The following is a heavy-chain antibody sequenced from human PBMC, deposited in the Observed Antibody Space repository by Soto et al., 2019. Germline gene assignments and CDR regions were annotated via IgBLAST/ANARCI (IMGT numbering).Heavy chain of an antibody. CDR3: ARDSLLEWELLPLLYGMDV. D-gene: IGHD1-26*01. Sequence: ASVKVSCKASGYTFTGYYMHWVRQAPGQGLEWMGWINPNSGGTNYAQKFQGRVTMTRDTSISTAYMELSRLRSDDTAVYYCARDSLLEWELLPLLYGMDVWGQGTTVTVSS. J-gene: IGHJ6*02. CDR2: INPNSGGT. V-gene: IGHV1-2*02. CDR1: GYTFTGYY.